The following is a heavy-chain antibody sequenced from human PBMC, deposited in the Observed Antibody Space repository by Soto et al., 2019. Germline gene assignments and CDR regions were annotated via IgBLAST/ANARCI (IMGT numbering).Heavy chain of an antibody. J-gene: IGHJ4*02. D-gene: IGHD2-21*01. CDR2: INHSGST. V-gene: IGHV4-30-2*01. CDR1: GGSISSGGYS. CDR3: ARLVVKSGDSDY. Sequence: SETLSLTCAVSGGSISSGGYSWSWIRQPPGKGLEWIGEINHSGSTNYNPSLKSRVTISVDTSKNQFSLKLSSVTAADTAVYYCARLVVKSGDSDYWGQGTLVTVSS.